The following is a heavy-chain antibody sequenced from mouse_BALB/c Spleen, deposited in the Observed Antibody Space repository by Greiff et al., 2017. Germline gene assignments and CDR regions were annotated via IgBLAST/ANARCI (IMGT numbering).Heavy chain of an antibody. CDR1: GYTFTTYW. CDR2: IYPGDGDT. D-gene: IGHD2-10*02. Sequence: VKLQESGAELARPGASVKLSCKASGYTFTTYWMQWVKQRPGQGLEWIGAIYPGDGDTRYTQKFKGKATLTADKSSSTAYMQLSSLASEDSAVYYCARSKYGNSWFAYWGQGTLVTVSA. V-gene: IGHV1-87*01. CDR3: ARSKYGNSWFAY. J-gene: IGHJ3*01.